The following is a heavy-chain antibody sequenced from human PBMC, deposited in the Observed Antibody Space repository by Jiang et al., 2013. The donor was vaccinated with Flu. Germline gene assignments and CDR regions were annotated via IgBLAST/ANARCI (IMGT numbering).Heavy chain of an antibody. D-gene: IGHD3-3*01. CDR3: ARWYYDFWSGYFDWFDP. V-gene: IGHV4-34*01. CDR2: INHSGST. J-gene: IGHJ5*02. Sequence: LLKPSETLSLTCAVYGGSFSGYYWSWIRQPPGKGLEWIGEINHSGSTNYNPPLKSRVTISVDTSKNQFSLKLSSVTAADTAVYYCARWYYDFWSGYFDWFDPWGQGTLVTVSS. CDR1: GGSFSGYY.